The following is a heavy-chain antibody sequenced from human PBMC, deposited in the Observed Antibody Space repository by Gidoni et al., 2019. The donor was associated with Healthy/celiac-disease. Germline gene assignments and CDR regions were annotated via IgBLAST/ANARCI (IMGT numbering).Heavy chain of an antibody. CDR1: GFTFSSYD. J-gene: IGHJ2*01. CDR3: ARAGYYYDSSGPANWYFDL. Sequence: EVQLVESGGGLVQPGGSLRLSCAASGFTFSSYDMHWVRQATGKGLEWVSAIGTAGDTYYPGSVKGRFTISRENAKNSLYLQMNSLRAGDTAVYYCARAGYYYDSSGPANWYFDLWGRGTLVTVSS. D-gene: IGHD3-22*01. CDR2: IGTAGDT. V-gene: IGHV3-13*01.